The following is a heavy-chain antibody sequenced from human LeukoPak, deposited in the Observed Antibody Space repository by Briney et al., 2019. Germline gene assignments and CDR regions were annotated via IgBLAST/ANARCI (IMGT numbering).Heavy chain of an antibody. V-gene: IGHV3-74*01. CDR1: GFTFSSYW. Sequence: GGSLRLSCAASGFTFSSYWMHWVRQAPGKGLVWVSRINTDGSSTSYADSVKGRFTISRDNAKNTLYLQMNSLRAEDTAVYYCARSQTSHNFDYWGQGTLVTVSS. CDR3: ARSQTSHNFDY. J-gene: IGHJ4*02. CDR2: INTDGSST. D-gene: IGHD6-6*01.